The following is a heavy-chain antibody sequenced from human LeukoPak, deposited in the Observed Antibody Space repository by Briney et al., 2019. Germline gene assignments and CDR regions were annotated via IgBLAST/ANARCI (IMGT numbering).Heavy chain of an antibody. CDR3: AREGYYDSGSYYIV. CDR2: INPNSGGT. V-gene: IGHV1-2*02. CDR1: GYTFTGYY. Sequence: ASVKVSCKASGYTFTGYYIHWVRQAPGQGLEWMGWINPNSGGTKYAQKFQGRVTMTRDTSITTAYVELSRLRSDDTALYYCAREGYYDSGSYYIVWGQGTLVTVSS. J-gene: IGHJ4*02. D-gene: IGHD3-10*01.